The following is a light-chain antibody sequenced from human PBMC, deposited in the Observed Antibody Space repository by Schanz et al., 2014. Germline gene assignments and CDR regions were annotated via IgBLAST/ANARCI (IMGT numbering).Light chain of an antibody. Sequence: DIQMTQSPSSLSASVGDRVTITCRASQTISTYLNWYQQKPGKAPKLLIYSASNLQEGVPSRFSGSGSGTDFTLTISGLQPEDFSIYYCQQSYSTPRTFGQGTKVEIK. CDR1: QTISTY. CDR2: SAS. CDR3: QQSYSTPRT. J-gene: IGKJ1*01. V-gene: IGKV1-39*01.